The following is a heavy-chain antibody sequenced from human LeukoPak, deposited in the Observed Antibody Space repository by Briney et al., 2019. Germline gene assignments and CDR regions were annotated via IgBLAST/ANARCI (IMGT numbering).Heavy chain of an antibody. D-gene: IGHD6-13*01. CDR1: GGSFSGYY. J-gene: IGHJ3*02. CDR2: INHSGST. V-gene: IGHV4-34*01. Sequence: PSETLSLTCAVYGGSFSGYYWSWIRQPPGKGLEWIGEINHSGSTNYNPSLKSRVTISVDTPKNQFSLKLSSVTAADAAVYYCARGRRIAAAGSGAFDIWGQGTMVTVSS. CDR3: ARGRRIAAAGSGAFDI.